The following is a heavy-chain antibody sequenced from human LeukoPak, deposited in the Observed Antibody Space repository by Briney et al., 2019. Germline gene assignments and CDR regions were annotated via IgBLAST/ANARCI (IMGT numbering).Heavy chain of an antibody. CDR3: ARGPNSNWSGLDF. J-gene: IGHJ4*02. CDR2: ISPTGSTT. V-gene: IGHV3-74*01. CDR1: GFSFSGHW. Sequence: GGSLRLSCTASGFSFSGHWMHWARQLPGKGLVWVSRISPTGSTTSYADSAKGRFTVSRDNAKNTLYLQVNNLRAEDTAVYYCARGPNSNWSGLDFWGQGTLLTVSS. D-gene: IGHD6-6*01.